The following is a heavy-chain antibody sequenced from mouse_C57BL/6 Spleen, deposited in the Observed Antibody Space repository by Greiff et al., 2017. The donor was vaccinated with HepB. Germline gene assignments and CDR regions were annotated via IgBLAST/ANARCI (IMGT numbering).Heavy chain of an antibody. Sequence: QVQLKQSGTELVKPGASVKLSCKASGYTFTSYWMHWVKQRPGQGLEWIGNINPSNGGTNYNEKFKSKATLTVDKSSSTAYMQLSSLTSEDSAVYYCARQLRLQGAMDYWGQGTSVTVSS. CDR2: INPSNGGT. J-gene: IGHJ4*01. D-gene: IGHD3-2*02. CDR1: GYTFTSYW. V-gene: IGHV1-53*01. CDR3: ARQLRLQGAMDY.